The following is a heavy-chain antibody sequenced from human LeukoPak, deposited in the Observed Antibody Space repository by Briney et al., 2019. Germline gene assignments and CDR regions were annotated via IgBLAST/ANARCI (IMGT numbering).Heavy chain of an antibody. CDR2: IKQDGSEK. J-gene: IGHJ4*02. Sequence: GESLRLSCAASGFSFTTYWMSWVRQAPGKGLEWVANIKQDGSEKYYVDSVKGRFTISRDNAKNSLYLQMNSLRAEDTAVYYCARGLPRITIFGVVATDFDYWGQGTLVTVSS. CDR3: ARGLPRITIFGVVATDFDY. D-gene: IGHD3-3*01. V-gene: IGHV3-7*01. CDR1: GFSFTTYW.